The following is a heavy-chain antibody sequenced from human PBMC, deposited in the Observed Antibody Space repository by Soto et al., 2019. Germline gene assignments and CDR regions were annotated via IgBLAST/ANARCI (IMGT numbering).Heavy chain of an antibody. CDR2: IIPIFGTA. Sequence: QVQLVQSGAEVNKPGSSVKVSCKASGGTFSSYAISWVRQAPGQGLEWMGGIIPIFGTANYAQKFQGRVTITADKYKSTAYMELSSLRSEDTAVYYCARGWSDSSGWFYFDYWGQGTLVTVSS. V-gene: IGHV1-69*06. CDR3: ARGWSDSSGWFYFDY. J-gene: IGHJ4*02. CDR1: GGTFSSYA. D-gene: IGHD6-19*01.